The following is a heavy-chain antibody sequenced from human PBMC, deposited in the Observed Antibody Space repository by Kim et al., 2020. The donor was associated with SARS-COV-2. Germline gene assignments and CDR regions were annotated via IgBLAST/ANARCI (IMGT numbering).Heavy chain of an antibody. V-gene: IGHV3-48*02. CDR1: GFSFSDYT. Sequence: GGSLRLSCAASGFSFSDYTMNWVRQAPGKGLECVSYITSSSSTIYFADSVKGRFTISRDNAKNSLFLQLNSLRDEDTAVYYCARRYCGSSTCYFDFWGQGTLVTVSS. J-gene: IGHJ4*02. CDR3: ARRYCGSSTCYFDF. D-gene: IGHD2-2*01. CDR2: ITSSSSTI.